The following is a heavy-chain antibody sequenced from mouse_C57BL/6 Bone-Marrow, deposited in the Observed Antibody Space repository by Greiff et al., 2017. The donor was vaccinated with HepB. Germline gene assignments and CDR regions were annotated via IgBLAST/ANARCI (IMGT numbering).Heavy chain of an antibody. CDR3: TGDYDGSSSWFAY. Sequence: QVQLQQSGAELVRPGASVTLSCKASGYTFTDYEMHWVKQTPVHGLEWIGAIDPETGGTAYNQKFKGKAILTADKSSSTAYMGLRSLTSEDSAVYYCTGDYDGSSSWFAYWGQGTLVTVSA. V-gene: IGHV1-15*01. CDR1: GYTFTDYE. CDR2: IDPETGGT. J-gene: IGHJ3*01. D-gene: IGHD1-1*01.